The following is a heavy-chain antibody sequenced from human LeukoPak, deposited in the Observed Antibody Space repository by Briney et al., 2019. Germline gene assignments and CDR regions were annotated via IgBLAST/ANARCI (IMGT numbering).Heavy chain of an antibody. CDR1: GYTLTELS. CDR3: ATGNNWNYAMLDY. J-gene: IGHJ4*02. V-gene: IGHV1-24*01. D-gene: IGHD1-7*01. Sequence: ASVTVSCKVSGYTLTELSMHWVRQAPGRGLEWMGGFDPEESETIYEQKFQSRVTMTEDTSTDTAYMELSSMRSEDTAVYYCATGNNWNYAMLDYWGQGTLVTVSS. CDR2: FDPEESET.